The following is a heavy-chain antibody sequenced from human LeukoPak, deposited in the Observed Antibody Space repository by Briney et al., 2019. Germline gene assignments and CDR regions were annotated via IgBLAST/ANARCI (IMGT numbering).Heavy chain of an antibody. J-gene: IGHJ4*02. D-gene: IGHD6-19*01. CDR2: ITWNSGNL. CDR1: GFTFDDYA. Sequence: PGGSLRLSCAASGFTFDDYAIHWVRQSPGKGLEWVSGITWNSGNLAYADSVKGRFTISRDSAKNSLYLQMNSLSTEDTALYYCARDRSAQMAVAGNGFDYWGQGALVTVSS. CDR3: ARDRSAQMAVAGNGFDY. V-gene: IGHV3-9*01.